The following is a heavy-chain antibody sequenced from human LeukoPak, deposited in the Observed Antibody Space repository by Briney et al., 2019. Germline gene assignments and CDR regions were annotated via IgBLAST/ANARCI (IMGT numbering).Heavy chain of an antibody. CDR2: ISSSSSTI. CDR1: GFTFSSYS. Sequence: GGSLRLSCAASGFTFSSYSMNWVRQAPGKGLEWVSYISSSSSTIYYADSVKGRFTISRDNAKNSLYLQMNSLRAEDTAVYYCARDQYYYDSSGYYGRYFDYWGQGTLVTVSS. J-gene: IGHJ4*02. CDR3: ARDQYYYDSSGYYGRYFDY. D-gene: IGHD3-22*01. V-gene: IGHV3-48*01.